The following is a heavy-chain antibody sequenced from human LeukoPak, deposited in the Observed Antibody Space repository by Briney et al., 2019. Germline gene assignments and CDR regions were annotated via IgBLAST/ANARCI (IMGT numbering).Heavy chain of an antibody. V-gene: IGHV4-30-4*08. CDR2: IYYSGST. CDR1: GGSISSGDYY. Sequence: PSQTLSLTCTVSGGSISSGDYYWSWIRQPPGKGLEWIGYIYYSGSTYYNPSLKSRVTISVDTSKNQFSLKLSSVTTADTAVYYCAAVGSRPYYFDYWGQGTLVTVSS. D-gene: IGHD1-26*01. CDR3: AAVGSRPYYFDY. J-gene: IGHJ4*02.